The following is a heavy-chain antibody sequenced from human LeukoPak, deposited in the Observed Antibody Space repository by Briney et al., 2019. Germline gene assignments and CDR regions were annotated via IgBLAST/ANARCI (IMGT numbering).Heavy chain of an antibody. J-gene: IGHJ4*02. D-gene: IGHD3-22*01. Sequence: ASVKVSCKASGGTFSSYAISWVRQAPGQGLEWMGGIIPIFGTANYAQKFQGGVTITTDESTSTAYMELSSLRSEDTAVYYRARARVYYYDSSGFDYWGQGTLVTVSS. CDR1: GGTFSSYA. CDR2: IIPIFGTA. CDR3: ARARVYYYDSSGFDY. V-gene: IGHV1-69*05.